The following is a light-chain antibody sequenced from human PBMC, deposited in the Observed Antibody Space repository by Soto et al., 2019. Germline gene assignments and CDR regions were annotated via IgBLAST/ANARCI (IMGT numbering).Light chain of an antibody. CDR1: SSDVGGYNY. Sequence: QSVLTQPPSASGSPGQSVTISCTGTSSDVGGYNYVSWYQQHPGKAPKLMIYEVSKRPSGVPVRFSGSKSGNTASLPVSGLQAEDEADYYCCSYAGSNNLVFGGGTKLTVL. V-gene: IGLV2-8*01. J-gene: IGLJ3*02. CDR2: EVS. CDR3: CSYAGSNNLV.